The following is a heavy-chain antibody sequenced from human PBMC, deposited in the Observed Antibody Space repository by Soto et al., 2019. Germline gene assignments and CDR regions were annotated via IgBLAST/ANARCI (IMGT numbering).Heavy chain of an antibody. V-gene: IGHV4-59*01. Sequence: SETLSLTCTVSGNSISSYYWSWIRQPPGKGLEWIGYVHYIGSTNYNPSLKSRVTISINTSKNQFSLKLTSVTAADTAVYYCARAPYYDILTGMRWSYYFDSWGQGIQVTVSS. CDR3: ARAPYYDILTGMRWSYYFDS. CDR2: VHYIGST. D-gene: IGHD3-9*01. J-gene: IGHJ4*02. CDR1: GNSISSYY.